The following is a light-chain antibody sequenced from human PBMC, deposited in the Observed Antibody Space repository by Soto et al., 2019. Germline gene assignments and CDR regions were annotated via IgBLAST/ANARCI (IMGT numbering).Light chain of an antibody. CDR3: QQYNNWPPWK. CDR2: GAS. J-gene: IGKJ1*01. V-gene: IGKV3-15*01. Sequence: EIVMTQSPATLSLSPVERATLSCRASQRVSSNLAWYQQKPGQAPRLLIYGASTRATGIPARFSGSGSGTEFTLTISSLQSEDFAVYYCQQYNNWPPWKFGQGTKVDIK. CDR1: QRVSSN.